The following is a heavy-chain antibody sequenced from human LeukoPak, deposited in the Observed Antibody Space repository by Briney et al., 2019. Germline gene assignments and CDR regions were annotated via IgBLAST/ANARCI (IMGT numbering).Heavy chain of an antibody. V-gene: IGHV3-13*01. CDR1: GFTFSSFD. Sequence: GGSLRLSCAASGFTFSSFDMHWVRQPTGQGLEWVSTIGTASDTYYPGFVEGRFTLSRDNAKNSLYLQMNSLTAEDTAVYYCAKKRVYSSSWYRWLLDYWGQGTLVTVSS. D-gene: IGHD6-13*01. J-gene: IGHJ4*02. CDR3: AKKRVYSSSWYRWLLDY. CDR2: IGTASDT.